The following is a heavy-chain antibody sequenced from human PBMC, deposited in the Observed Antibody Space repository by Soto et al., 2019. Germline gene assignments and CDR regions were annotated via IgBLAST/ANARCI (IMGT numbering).Heavy chain of an antibody. Sequence: QVQLQESDPGLVKPSETLSLTCTVSGGSISSYYWSWIRQPAGKGLEGIGRNYTSGSPNYNPSLKSRVTTSVATSNHHFPLKLRSVTAADTAVYYCARVGVGDCSGGSWCLGYGMDVWGQGTPVTVSS. D-gene: IGHD2-15*01. J-gene: IGHJ6*02. CDR2: NYTSGSP. CDR3: ARVGVGDCSGGSWCLGYGMDV. CDR1: GGSISSYY. V-gene: IGHV4-4*07.